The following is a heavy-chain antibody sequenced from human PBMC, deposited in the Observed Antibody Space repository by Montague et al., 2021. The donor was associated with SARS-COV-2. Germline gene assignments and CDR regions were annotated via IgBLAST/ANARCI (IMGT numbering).Heavy chain of an antibody. CDR2: TYYRSEWYS. J-gene: IGHJ4*02. Sequence: CAISGDSVSTNSGTRNRVRLSPSRGLEWLGRTYYRSEWYSDYSVSVKSRISINPDTSKNQFSLQLNSVTPEDTAVYYCARAERGSCGDGNCYQYFFDYWGQGTLVIVSS. D-gene: IGHD2-15*01. V-gene: IGHV6-1*01. CDR1: GDSVSTNSGT. CDR3: ARAERGSCGDGNCYQYFFDY.